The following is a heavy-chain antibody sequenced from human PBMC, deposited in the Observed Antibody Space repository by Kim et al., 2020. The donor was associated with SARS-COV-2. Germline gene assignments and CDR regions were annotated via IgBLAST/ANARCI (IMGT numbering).Heavy chain of an antibody. CDR3: ARPLAYYDILSGYHTWFDP. CDR1: GGSISSSSYY. J-gene: IGHJ5*02. Sequence: SETLSLTCTVSGGSISSSSYYWGWIRQPPGKGLEWIGSIYYSGSTYYNPSLKSRVTISVDTSKNQFSLKLSSVTAADTAVYYCARPLAYYDILSGYHTWFDPWGQGTPFTVSS. D-gene: IGHD3-9*01. CDR2: IYYSGST. V-gene: IGHV4-39*01.